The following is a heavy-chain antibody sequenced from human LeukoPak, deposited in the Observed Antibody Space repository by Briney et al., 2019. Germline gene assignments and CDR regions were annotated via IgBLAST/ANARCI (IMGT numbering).Heavy chain of an antibody. V-gene: IGHV4-59*08. J-gene: IGHJ4*02. CDR1: GGSINNYY. D-gene: IGHD5-12*01. CDR3: ARHFLRGGFDS. CDR2: ICETGHT. Sequence: SETLSLTCTVSGGSINNYYWSWIRQPPGKGLEWIAYICETGHTGYNPSLKTRVTISLDTSKNQFSLKLNSVTAADTAVYYCARHFLRGGFDSWGQGTLVAVSS.